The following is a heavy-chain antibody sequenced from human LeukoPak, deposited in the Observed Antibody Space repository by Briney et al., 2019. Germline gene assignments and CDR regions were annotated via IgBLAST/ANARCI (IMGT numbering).Heavy chain of an antibody. V-gene: IGHV4-59*12. CDR3: ARTTANNWFDP. Sequence: SETLSLTCTVSGGSISSYYWSWIRQPPGKGLEWIGYIYHSGSTYYNPSLKSRVTISVDRSKNQFSLKLSSVTAADTAVYYCARTTANNWFDPWGQGTLVTVSS. CDR1: GGSISSYY. CDR2: IYHSGST. D-gene: IGHD5-18*01. J-gene: IGHJ5*02.